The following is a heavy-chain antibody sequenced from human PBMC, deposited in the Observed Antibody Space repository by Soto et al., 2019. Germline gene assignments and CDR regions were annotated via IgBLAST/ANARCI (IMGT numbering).Heavy chain of an antibody. D-gene: IGHD3-3*01. CDR2: TYYRSKWYN. V-gene: IGHV6-1*01. J-gene: IGHJ6*02. CDR3: ARDRRFLEWLFPYYYYGMDV. Sequence: SQTLSLTCAISGDSVSSNSAAWNWIRQSPSRGLEWLGRTYYRSKWYNDYAVSVKSRITINPDTSKNQYSLQLTSVTPEDTAVYYCARDRRFLEWLFPYYYYGMDVWGQGTTVTVSS. CDR1: GDSVSSNSAA.